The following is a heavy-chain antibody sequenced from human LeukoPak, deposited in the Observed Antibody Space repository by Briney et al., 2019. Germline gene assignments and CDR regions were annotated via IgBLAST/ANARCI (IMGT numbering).Heavy chain of an antibody. CDR1: GYTFTSYY. J-gene: IGHJ4*02. Sequence: WASVKVSCKASGYTFTSYYMHWVRQAPGQGLEWMGIINPSGGSTSYAQKFQGRVTMTRDMSTSTVYMELSSLRSEDTAVYYCARDPTGGGGLYYDSAPDFDYWGQGTLVTVSS. CDR2: INPSGGST. D-gene: IGHD3-3*01. V-gene: IGHV1-46*01. CDR3: ARDPTGGGGLYYDSAPDFDY.